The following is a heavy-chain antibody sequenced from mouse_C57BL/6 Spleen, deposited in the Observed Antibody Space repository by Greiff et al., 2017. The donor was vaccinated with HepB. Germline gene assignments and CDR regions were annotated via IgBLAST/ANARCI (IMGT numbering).Heavy chain of an antibody. CDR3: ARVSTTRYYARDY. J-gene: IGHJ4*01. CDR1: GFTFSDYG. D-gene: IGHD2-4*01. CDR2: ISSGSSTI. Sequence: ESGGGLVKPGGSLKLSCAASGFTFSDYGMHWVRQAPEKGLEWVAYISSGSSTIYYADTVKGRFTISRDNAKNTLFRQMTSLRSEDTAMDYCARVSTTRYYARDYWGQGTSVTVAS. V-gene: IGHV5-17*01.